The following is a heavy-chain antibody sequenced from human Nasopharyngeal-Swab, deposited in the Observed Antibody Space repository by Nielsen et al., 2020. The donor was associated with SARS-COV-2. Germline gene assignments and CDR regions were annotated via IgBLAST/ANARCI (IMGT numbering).Heavy chain of an antibody. V-gene: IGHV1-69*06. CDR2: IIPMFGTA. CDR3: ARGDTDYYYYGLDV. J-gene: IGHJ6*02. CDR1: GGTFSSYA. Sequence: SVKVSCKASGGTFSSYAISWVRQAPGQGLEWTGGIIPMFGTANYAQNFQGRVTITADKSTSTAYMDLSRLKSEDTAVYYCARGDTDYYYYGLDVWGQGTTVTVSS. D-gene: IGHD5-18*01.